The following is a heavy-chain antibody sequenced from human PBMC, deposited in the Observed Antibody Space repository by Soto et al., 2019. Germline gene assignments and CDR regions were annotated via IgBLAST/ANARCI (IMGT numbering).Heavy chain of an antibody. V-gene: IGHV1-18*04. CDR2: ISTYNGKN. Sequence: QVQLVQSGAEVKTPGASVKVSCHASGYTFTDYGINWVRQAPGQGLEWMAWISTYNGKNHHAPNVEGRFTMTPNTSTTTAFMELRTLRSDDTAVYYCASVGGNYGPGAFDVWGQGTRVTVSS. D-gene: IGHD3-16*01. CDR3: ASVGGNYGPGAFDV. CDR1: GYTFTDYG. J-gene: IGHJ3*01.